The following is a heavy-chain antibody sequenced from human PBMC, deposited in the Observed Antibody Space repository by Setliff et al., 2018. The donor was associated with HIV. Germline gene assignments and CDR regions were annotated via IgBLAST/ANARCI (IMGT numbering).Heavy chain of an antibody. Sequence: GGSLRLSCAANGFSFSSYAMSWVRQAPGKGLEWVSGIGGSGGSTYYADSVKGRFTISRDYSKNTLYLQMNSLRAEDTAVYYCAKVERGDYWGQGTPVTVSS. V-gene: IGHV3-23*01. CDR3: AKVERGDY. CDR1: GFSFSSYA. J-gene: IGHJ4*02. CDR2: IGGSGGST. D-gene: IGHD3-3*01.